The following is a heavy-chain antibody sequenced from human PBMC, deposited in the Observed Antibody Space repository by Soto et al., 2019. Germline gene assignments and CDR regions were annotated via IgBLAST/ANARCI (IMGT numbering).Heavy chain of an antibody. D-gene: IGHD1-26*01. CDR2: ISGSGSST. J-gene: IGHJ4*02. CDR3: AKGRYSSSYYTILHY. Sequence: PGGSLRLSCAASGFTFSDYAMSCVRQAPGKGLEWVSVISGSGSSTYYADSVKGRFTISRDNSKNTLYLQMNSLSAEDTAVYYSAKGRYSSSYYTILHYWGPGTLVTVSS. V-gene: IGHV3-23*01. CDR1: GFTFSDYA.